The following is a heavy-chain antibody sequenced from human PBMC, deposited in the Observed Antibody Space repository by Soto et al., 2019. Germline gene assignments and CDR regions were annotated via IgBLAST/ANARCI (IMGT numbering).Heavy chain of an antibody. J-gene: IGHJ6*03. D-gene: IGHD2-8*01. CDR3: ARAPTRGYCTNGVCYTARYYYYYMDV. CDR1: GFPFNSYA. Sequence: GGSLRLSCAASGFPFNSYAMNWVRQAPGKGLEWVSGISATGDTTYHADSVKGRFTVSRDNPKNTLYLQLSSLRAEDTAVYYCARAPTRGYCTNGVCYTARYYYYYMDVWGKGTTVTVSS. CDR2: ISATGDTT. V-gene: IGHV3-23*01.